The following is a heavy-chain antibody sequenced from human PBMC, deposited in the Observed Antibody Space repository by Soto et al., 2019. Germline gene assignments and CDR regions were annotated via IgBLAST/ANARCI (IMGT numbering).Heavy chain of an antibody. CDR1: GGTFDTYA. D-gene: IGHD2-2*01. CDR2: IIPIFTKP. Sequence: QVQLVQSGAEVKMPGSSVKVSCTASGGTFDTYALSWVRQAPGQGLEWLGGIIPIFTKPTYARKFQGRITITADESTTTVYLDLRSLTSDDTAVYYCARTGDIVVVGDFYYGMDVWGQGTTVIVSS. CDR3: ARTGDIVVVGDFYYGMDV. V-gene: IGHV1-69*01. J-gene: IGHJ6*02.